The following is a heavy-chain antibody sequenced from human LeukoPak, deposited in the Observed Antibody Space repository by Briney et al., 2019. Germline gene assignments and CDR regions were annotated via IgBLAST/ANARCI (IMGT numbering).Heavy chain of an antibody. CDR1: GFTFSSYG. D-gene: IGHD1-26*01. Sequence: GGSLRLSCAASGFTFSSYGMHWVRQAPGKGLEWVAVIWYDGSNKYYADSVKGRFTISRDNSKNTLYLQMNSLRAEDTAVYYCAKSGSYASYYYGMDVWGQGTTVTVSS. J-gene: IGHJ6*02. V-gene: IGHV3-33*06. CDR3: AKSGSYASYYYGMDV. CDR2: IWYDGSNK.